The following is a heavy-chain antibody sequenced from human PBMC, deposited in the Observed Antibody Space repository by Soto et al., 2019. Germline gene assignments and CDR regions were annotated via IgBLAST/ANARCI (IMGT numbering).Heavy chain of an antibody. CDR3: AREKLRSVWAFDF. CDR2: IHHTGRT. J-gene: IGHJ4*02. D-gene: IGHD6-19*01. CDR1: GASTYTNDW. V-gene: IGHV4-4*02. Sequence: SETLSLTCAISGASTYTNDWWIWLRQPPGRGLEWIAEIHHTGRTNYNASFMGRAALSVDNSKNQFHLNLRAVTAADTAIYFCAREKLRSVWAFDFWGQGSLVTVYS.